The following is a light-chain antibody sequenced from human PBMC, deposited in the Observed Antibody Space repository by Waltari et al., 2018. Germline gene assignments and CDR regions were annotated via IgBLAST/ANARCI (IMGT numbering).Light chain of an antibody. CDR3: QQYSNWPRT. V-gene: IGKV3-15*01. CDR2: GAS. Sequence: EIVMTQSPATLSVSPGETATRSCRASQSIANNIAWYQQKPGQAPKVFIYGASTRATTVPARFSGSGSGTEFTLTISSLQSEDFAVYYCQQYSNWPRTFGQGTKVEIK. J-gene: IGKJ1*01. CDR1: QSIANN.